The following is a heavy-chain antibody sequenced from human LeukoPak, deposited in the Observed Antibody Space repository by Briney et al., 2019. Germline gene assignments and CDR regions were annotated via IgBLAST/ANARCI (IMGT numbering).Heavy chain of an antibody. Sequence: SETLSLTCTVSGGSISSYYWSWIRQPPGKGLEWIGYIYYSGSTNYNPSLKSRVTISVDTSKNQFSLKLSSVTAADTAVYYCARHEVVATTLHHFDYWGQGTLVTVSS. CDR1: GGSISSYY. CDR3: ARHEVVATTLHHFDY. V-gene: IGHV4-59*08. J-gene: IGHJ4*02. CDR2: IYYSGST. D-gene: IGHD5-24*01.